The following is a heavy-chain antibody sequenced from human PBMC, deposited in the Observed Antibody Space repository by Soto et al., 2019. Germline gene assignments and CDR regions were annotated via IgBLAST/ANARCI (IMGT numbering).Heavy chain of an antibody. CDR3: ARDSPGGTGAFDI. D-gene: IGHD3-16*01. V-gene: IGHV3-30-3*01. Sequence: PGGSLRLSCAASGFTFSSYAMHWVCQAPGKGLEWVAVISYDGSNKYYADSVKGRFTISRDNSKNTLYLQMNSLRAEDTAVYYCARDSPGGTGAFDIWGQGTMDTVSS. J-gene: IGHJ3*02. CDR1: GFTFSSYA. CDR2: ISYDGSNK.